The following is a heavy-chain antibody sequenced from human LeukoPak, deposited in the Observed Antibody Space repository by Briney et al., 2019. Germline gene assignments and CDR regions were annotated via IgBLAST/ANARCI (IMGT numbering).Heavy chain of an antibody. D-gene: IGHD5-24*01. CDR2: IIPIFGTA. CDR3: ARTTMGRDGYNPREDLDY. CDR1: GGTFSSHA. J-gene: IGHJ4*02. Sequence: ASVKVSCKASGGTFSSHAISWVRQAPGQGLEWMGRIIPIFGTANYAHKFQGRVTITTDESTSTAYMELSSLRSEDTAVYYCARTTMGRDGYNPREDLDYWGQGTLVTVSS. V-gene: IGHV1-69*05.